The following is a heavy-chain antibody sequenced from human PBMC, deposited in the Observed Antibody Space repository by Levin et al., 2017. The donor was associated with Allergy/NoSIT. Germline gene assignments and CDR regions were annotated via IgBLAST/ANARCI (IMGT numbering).Heavy chain of an antibody. D-gene: IGHD2-15*01. J-gene: IGHJ3*01. V-gene: IGHV4-30-2*01. CDR1: GGSISSGGYS. CDR2: IYHSGST. Sequence: ASETLSLTCAVSGGSISSGGYSWSWIRQPPGKGREWIGYIYHSGSTYYNPSLKSRVTISVDRSTNQFSLKMSSVTAADTAVYYCARDQGVAATYAFDLWGQGTMVTVSS. CDR3: ARDQGVAATYAFDL.